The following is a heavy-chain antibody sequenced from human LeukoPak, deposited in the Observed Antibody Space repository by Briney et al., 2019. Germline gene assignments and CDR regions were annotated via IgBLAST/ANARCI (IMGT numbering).Heavy chain of an antibody. CDR3: ARQTGSGLFILP. J-gene: IGHJ4*02. Sequence: SETLSLTCAVYGGSFSGYYWSWIRQPPGKGLEWIGEINHSGSTNYNPSLKSRVAISVDTSKNQFSLKLSSVTAADTAVYYCARQTGSGLFILPGGQGTLVTVSS. CDR2: INHSGST. D-gene: IGHD3/OR15-3a*01. CDR1: GGSFSGYY. V-gene: IGHV4-34*01.